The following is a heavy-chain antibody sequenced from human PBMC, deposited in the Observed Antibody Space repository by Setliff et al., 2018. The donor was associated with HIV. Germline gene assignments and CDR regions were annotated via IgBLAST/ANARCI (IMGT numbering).Heavy chain of an antibody. J-gene: IGHJ4*02. V-gene: IGHV5-51*01. Sequence: PGESLKISCKGSGYSFTTYWIGWVRQMPGKGLEWMGIIYPDDSDTRYSPSFQGQVTVSVDKSISTAFLQWSSLKASDTAMYYCATLDPNYGDYCNYWGQGTLVTVSS. CDR3: ATLDPNYGDYCNY. CDR2: IYPDDSDT. CDR1: GYSFTTYW. D-gene: IGHD4-17*01.